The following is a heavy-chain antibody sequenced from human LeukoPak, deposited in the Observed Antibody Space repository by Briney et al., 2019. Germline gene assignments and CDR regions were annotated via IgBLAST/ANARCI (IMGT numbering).Heavy chain of an antibody. CDR1: GFTFSSYS. CDR3: ARRKFPHTYYYDSSGYMFLDY. J-gene: IGHJ4*02. CDR2: ISSSSSYI. V-gene: IGHV3-21*01. Sequence: PGGSLRLSCAAFGFTFSSYSMNWVRQAPGKGLEWVSSISSSSSYIYYADSVKGRFTISRDNAKNSLYLQMNSLRAEDTAVYHCARRKFPHTYYYDSSGYMFLDYWGQGTLVTVSS. D-gene: IGHD3-22*01.